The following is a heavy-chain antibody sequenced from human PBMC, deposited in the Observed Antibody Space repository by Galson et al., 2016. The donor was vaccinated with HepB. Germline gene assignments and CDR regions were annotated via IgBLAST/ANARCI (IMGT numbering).Heavy chain of an antibody. J-gene: IGHJ4*02. Sequence: QSGAAVKKPGESLKISWQGFGYRSTNHWIGWVRQMPGKGLVWMGIIHPSDSDTRYTPTFQGQVTISADTSVSIAYLQWSTLKASDPAMFYCVRLGDLSGWTHFFDYWGQGTLVTVSS. CDR2: IHPSDSDT. V-gene: IGHV5-51*01. D-gene: IGHD6-19*01. CDR3: VRLGDLSGWTHFFDY. CDR1: GYRSTNHW.